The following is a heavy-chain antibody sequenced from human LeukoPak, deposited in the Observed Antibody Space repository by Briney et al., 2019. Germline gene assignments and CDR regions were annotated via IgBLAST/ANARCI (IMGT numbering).Heavy chain of an antibody. J-gene: IGHJ4*02. CDR1: GGTFSSYA. CDR3: ARDLIAVAGRDGY. CDR2: IIPILGIA. Sequence: SVKVSCKASGGTFSSYAISWVRQAPGQGLEWMGRIIPILGIANYAQKFQGRVTITADKSTSTAYMELSSLRSEDTAVYYCARDLIAVAGRDGYWGQGTLVTVSA. V-gene: IGHV1-69*04. D-gene: IGHD6-19*01.